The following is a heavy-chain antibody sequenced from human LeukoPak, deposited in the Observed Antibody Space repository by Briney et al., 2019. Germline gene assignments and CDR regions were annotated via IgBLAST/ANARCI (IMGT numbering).Heavy chain of an antibody. J-gene: IGHJ2*01. CDR1: GFPFISYS. D-gene: IGHD2-8*01. CDR3: ASTKSGGWYFDL. Sequence: PGGSLRLSCAASGFPFISYSMNWVRQAPGKGLEWVSSIRSRSSYIYYADSVKGRFTISRDNARNSLYLQMNSLRAEDTAVYYCASTKSGGWYFDLWGRGTLVTVSS. V-gene: IGHV3-21*01. CDR2: IRSRSSYI.